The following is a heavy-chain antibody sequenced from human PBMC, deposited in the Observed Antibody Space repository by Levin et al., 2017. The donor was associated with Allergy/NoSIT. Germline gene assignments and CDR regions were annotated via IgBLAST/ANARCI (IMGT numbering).Heavy chain of an antibody. D-gene: IGHD2-15*01. CDR3: ARGVACSGGSCYLWWFDP. CDR2: ISAYNGYT. CDR1: GYTFTSHG. Sequence: GESLKISCKASGYTFTSHGVSWVRQAPGQGLEWMGWISAYNGYTSYAQKVQGRVTMTTDTSTSTAYMELRSLRSDDTAVYYCARGVACSGGSCYLWWFDPWGQGTLVTVSS. J-gene: IGHJ5*02. V-gene: IGHV1-18*01.